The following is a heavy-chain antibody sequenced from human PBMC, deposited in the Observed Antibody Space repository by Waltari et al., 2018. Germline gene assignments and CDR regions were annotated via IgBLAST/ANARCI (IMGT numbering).Heavy chain of an antibody. Sequence: VQLQQWGAGLLKPSETLSLTCAVYGGSFSGYYWSWIRQPPGNGLEWIGEINHSGSTNYNPSLKCRVTTSVATSKNQFSLKLSSVTAADTAGYYCARGYSLLLPTGLGGMDVWGQGTTVTVSS. CDR2: INHSGST. J-gene: IGHJ6*02. V-gene: IGHV4-34*01. CDR1: GGSFSGYY. D-gene: IGHD2-15*01. CDR3: ARGYSLLLPTGLGGMDV.